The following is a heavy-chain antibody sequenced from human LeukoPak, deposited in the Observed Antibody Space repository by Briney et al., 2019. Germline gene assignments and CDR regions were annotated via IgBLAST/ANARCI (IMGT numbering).Heavy chain of an antibody. CDR3: ARNDYVWGSYHYFDY. D-gene: IGHD3-16*02. V-gene: IGHV3-48*02. CDR2: ISSSSSTI. CDR1: GFTFSSYS. J-gene: IGHJ4*02. Sequence: GGSLRLSCAASGFTFSSYSMNWVRQAPGKGLEWVSYISSSSSTIYYADSVKGRFTISRDNAKNSLYLQMNSLRDEDTAVYYCARNDYVWGSYHYFDYWGQGTLVTVSS.